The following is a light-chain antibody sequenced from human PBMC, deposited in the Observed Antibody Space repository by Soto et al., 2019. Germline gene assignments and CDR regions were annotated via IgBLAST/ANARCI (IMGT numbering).Light chain of an antibody. V-gene: IGLV2-14*01. CDR3: SSYTSSQGV. J-gene: IGLJ2*01. CDR2: DVS. Sequence: QSALTQPASVSGSPGQSITISCTGTSSDVGGYNYVSWYQQHPGKAPKLMIYDVSNRPSGVSNRFSGSKSGNTASLTISGLQAEDEADYYCSSYTSSQGVFGGGTQLTV. CDR1: SSDVGGYNY.